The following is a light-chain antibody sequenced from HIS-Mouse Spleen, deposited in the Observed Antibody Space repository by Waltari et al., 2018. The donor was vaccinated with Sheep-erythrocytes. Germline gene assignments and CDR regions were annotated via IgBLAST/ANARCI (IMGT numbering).Light chain of an antibody. CDR1: SSDVGGYNS. CDR3: SSYAGSNNWV. Sequence: QSALTQPPSASGSPGQSVTISCTGTSSDVGGYNSVSWYQQHPGKAPKLMIYEVSKRPSGVPDPFSGSKSGNTASLTVSGLQAEDEADYYCSSYAGSNNWVFGGGTKLTVL. V-gene: IGLV2-8*01. CDR2: EVS. J-gene: IGLJ3*02.